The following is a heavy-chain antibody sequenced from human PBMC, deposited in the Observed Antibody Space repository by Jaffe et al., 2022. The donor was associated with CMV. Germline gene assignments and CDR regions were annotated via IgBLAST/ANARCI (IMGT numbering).Heavy chain of an antibody. CDR3: ARTIAVAVGQRWFDP. Sequence: QLQLQESGPGLVKPSETLSLTCTVSGGSISSSSYYWGWIRQPPGKGLEWIGSIYYSGSTYYNPSLKSRVTISVDTSKNQFSLKLSSVTAADTAVYYCARTIAVAVGQRWFDPWGQGTLVTVSS. CDR1: GGSISSSSYY. J-gene: IGHJ5*02. V-gene: IGHV4-39*01. CDR2: IYYSGST. D-gene: IGHD6-19*01.